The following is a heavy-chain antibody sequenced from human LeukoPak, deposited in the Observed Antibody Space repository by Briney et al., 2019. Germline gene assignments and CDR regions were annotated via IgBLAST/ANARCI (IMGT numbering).Heavy chain of an antibody. D-gene: IGHD6-25*01. Sequence: GGSLRLSCAASGFTFSSYAMTWVRQAPGEGLEWVSSIIYSGGTTYYADSVKGRFTVSRDNSKNTLYLQMNSLRAEDTAIYYCAKDQRSIAAAGYFDYWGQGTLVTVSS. CDR3: AKDQRSIAAAGYFDY. J-gene: IGHJ4*02. CDR1: GFTFSSYA. V-gene: IGHV3-23*01. CDR2: IIYSGGTT.